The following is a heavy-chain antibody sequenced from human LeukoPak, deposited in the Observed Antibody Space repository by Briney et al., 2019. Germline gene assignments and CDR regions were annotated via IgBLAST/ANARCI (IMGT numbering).Heavy chain of an antibody. J-gene: IGHJ4*02. V-gene: IGHV4-34*01. CDR2: INHSGST. D-gene: IGHD3-3*01. CDR1: GGSFSGYY. Sequence: PSETLSLICAVYGGSFSGYYWSWIRQPPGKGLEWIGEINHSGSTNYNPSLKSRVTISVDTSKNQFSLKLSSVTAADTAVYYCARGPRITIFGVVITPFDYWGQGTLVTVSS. CDR3: ARGPRITIFGVVITPFDY.